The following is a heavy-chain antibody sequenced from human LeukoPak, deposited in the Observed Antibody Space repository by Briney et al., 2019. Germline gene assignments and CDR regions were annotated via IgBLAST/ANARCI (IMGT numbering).Heavy chain of an antibody. D-gene: IGHD2-21*01. CDR2: ITGSDGRT. Sequence: GGSLRLSCAASGFSFSSYAMSWVRQAPGKGLEWVSYITGSDGRTWYPDSVKGRLTVSRDNSKNMLYLQMNNLRAEDTAVYYCARDRRFPDDVFDIWGQGTMVTVSS. V-gene: IGHV3-23*01. J-gene: IGHJ3*02. CDR1: GFSFSSYA. CDR3: ARDRRFPDDVFDI.